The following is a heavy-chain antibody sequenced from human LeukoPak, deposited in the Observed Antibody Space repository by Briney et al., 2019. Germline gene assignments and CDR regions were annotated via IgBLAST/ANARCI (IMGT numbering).Heavy chain of an antibody. CDR1: GXTFSSYE. CDR2: ISSSGSTI. J-gene: IGHJ4*02. D-gene: IGHD3-22*01. V-gene: IGHV3-48*03. CDR3: ARDHYYDSSGYNY. Sequence: GGSLRLSCAASGXTFSSYEVNWVRQAPGKGLEWVSYISSSGSTIYYADSVKGRFTISRDNAKNSLYLQMNSLRAEDTAVYYCARDHYYDSSGYNYWGQGTLVTVSS.